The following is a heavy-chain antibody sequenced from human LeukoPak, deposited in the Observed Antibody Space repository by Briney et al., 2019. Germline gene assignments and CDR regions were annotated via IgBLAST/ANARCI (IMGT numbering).Heavy chain of an antibody. Sequence: PSETLSHTCTVSVGSISSYYCNWIRQPPGKGREWIGNIFYSGSTNYNPSLKSRVTISVDTSKNQFSLKLSSVTAADTAVYYCARGGRRDIVAVWGQGTLVTVSS. V-gene: IGHV4-59*01. D-gene: IGHD5-12*01. CDR1: VGSISSYY. J-gene: IGHJ4*02. CDR3: ARGGRRDIVAV. CDR2: IFYSGST.